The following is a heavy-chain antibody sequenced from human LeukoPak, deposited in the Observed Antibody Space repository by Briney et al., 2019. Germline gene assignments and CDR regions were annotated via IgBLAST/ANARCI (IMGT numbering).Heavy chain of an antibody. V-gene: IGHV1-46*01. CDR3: ARVAVAGLSREGYYFDY. J-gene: IGHJ4*02. CDR1: GYTFTSYY. Sequence: ASVKVSFKASGYTFTSYYMHWVRQAPGQGLEWMGIINPSGGSTSYAQKFQGRVTMTRDTSTSTVYMELSSLRSEDTAVYYCARVAVAGLSREGYYFDYWGQGTLVTVSS. CDR2: INPSGGST. D-gene: IGHD6-19*01.